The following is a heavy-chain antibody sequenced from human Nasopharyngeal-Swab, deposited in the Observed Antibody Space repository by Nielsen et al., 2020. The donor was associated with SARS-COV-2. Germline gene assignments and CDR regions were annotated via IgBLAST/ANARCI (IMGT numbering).Heavy chain of an antibody. CDR3: ARGRTTVVTGDAFDI. J-gene: IGHJ3*02. Sequence: VRQMPGKGLEWVAVISYDGSNKYYADSAKGRFTISRDNSKNTLYLQMNSLRAEDTAVYYCARGRTTVVTGDAFDIWGQGTMVTVSS. D-gene: IGHD4-23*01. CDR2: ISYDGSNK. V-gene: IGHV3-30-3*01.